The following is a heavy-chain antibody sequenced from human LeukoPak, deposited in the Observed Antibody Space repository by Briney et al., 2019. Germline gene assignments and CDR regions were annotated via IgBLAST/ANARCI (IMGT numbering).Heavy chain of an antibody. D-gene: IGHD3-10*01. V-gene: IGHV3-15*01. CDR1: GFTFSNAW. Sequence: GGSLRLSCAASGFTFSNAWMSWVRQAPGKGLEWVGRIKSKTDGGTTDYAAPVKGRFTISRDDSKNTLYLQMNSLKTEDTAVYYCTSGDLLLLWFGESFDYWGQGTLVTVSS. CDR2: IKSKTDGGTT. J-gene: IGHJ4*02. CDR3: TSGDLLLLWFGESFDY.